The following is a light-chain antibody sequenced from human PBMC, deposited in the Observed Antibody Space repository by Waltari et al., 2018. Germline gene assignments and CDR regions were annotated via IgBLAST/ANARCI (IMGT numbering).Light chain of an antibody. V-gene: IGLV3-21*02. CDR3: KLGDSSSRYV. Sequence: SYVLTQPPSVSVAPGQTATITCEESNIGSKTVHWYRQKPGQAPVVVVYDDTVRPSGIPERVSGSKSGRTATLAISRVEAGEEADYYCKLGDSSSRYVFGTGTKVTVL. CDR1: NIGSKT. CDR2: DDT. J-gene: IGLJ1*01.